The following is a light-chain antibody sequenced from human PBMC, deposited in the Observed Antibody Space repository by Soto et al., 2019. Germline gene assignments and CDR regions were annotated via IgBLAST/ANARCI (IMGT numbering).Light chain of an antibody. J-gene: IGLJ1*01. CDR3: AAWDDSLSGQV. V-gene: IGLV1-47*01. CDR1: GSNIGNNN. Sequence: QSVLAQPPSASGTPGQRVTISCSGSGSNIGNNNVYWYQQFPGTAPKLLLYKNNQRPSGVPDRFSGSKSDTSASLAISGLRYEDEADYYCAAWDDSLSGQVFGTGTQVTVL. CDR2: KNN.